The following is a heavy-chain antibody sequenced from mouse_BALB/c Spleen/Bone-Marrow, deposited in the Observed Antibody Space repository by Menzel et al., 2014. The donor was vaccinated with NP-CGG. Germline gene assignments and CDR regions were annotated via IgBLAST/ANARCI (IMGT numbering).Heavy chain of an antibody. CDR1: GYTFTSYG. CDR3: TREGLLRLRYFDY. CDR2: IYPGSSDT. V-gene: IGHV1-5*01. Sequence: EVQLQQSGTVLVRPGASVKISCKASGYTFTSYGMHWVNQRPGQGLEWIGAIYPGSSDTSYNQKFKGKAKLTAVTSTSTAYMEPSSLTNEDSAVYYCTREGLLRLRYFDYWGQGTTLTVSS. J-gene: IGHJ2*01. D-gene: IGHD1-2*01.